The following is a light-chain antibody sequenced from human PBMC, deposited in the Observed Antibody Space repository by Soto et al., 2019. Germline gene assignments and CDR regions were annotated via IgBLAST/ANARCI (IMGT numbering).Light chain of an antibody. Sequence: EIVMTQSPATLSVSPGERATLSCRASQSVSSDLAWYQQKPGQSPRLLVFGASTRATGVPARFSGSGSGTEFTLTISSLQSDDFAFYYCQHYYKWPPGYTFGQGTKLEIK. J-gene: IGKJ2*01. CDR1: QSVSSD. CDR3: QHYYKWPPGYT. CDR2: GAS. V-gene: IGKV3-15*01.